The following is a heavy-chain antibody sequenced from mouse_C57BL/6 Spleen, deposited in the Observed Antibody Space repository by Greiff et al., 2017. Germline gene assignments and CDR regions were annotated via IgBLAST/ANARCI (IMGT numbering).Heavy chain of an antibody. Sequence: EVQLQQSGPELVKPGASVKISCKASGYTFTDYYMNWVKQSHGKSLEWIGDINPNNGGTSYNQKFKGKATLTVDKSSSTAYMELRSLTSEDSAVYYCARGGNYVRYFDVWGTGTTVTVAS. J-gene: IGHJ1*03. V-gene: IGHV1-26*01. CDR2: INPNNGGT. CDR1: GYTFTDYY. D-gene: IGHD2-1*01. CDR3: ARGGNYVRYFDV.